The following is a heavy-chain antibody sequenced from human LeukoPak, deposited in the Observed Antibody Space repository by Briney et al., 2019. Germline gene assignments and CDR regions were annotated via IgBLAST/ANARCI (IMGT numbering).Heavy chain of an antibody. CDR2: ITSSGDNT. J-gene: IGHJ5*02. V-gene: IGHV3-23*01. D-gene: IGHD6-13*01. Sequence: GGSLRLSCAASGFTFSMYMMSWVRQAPGKGLEWVSAITSSGDNTHYADSVKGRFTISRDNSKNTLYLQLNSLKAEDTAVYYCAREAVIAAAGPGYWFDPWGQGTLVTVSS. CDR1: GFTFSMYM. CDR3: AREAVIAAAGPGYWFDP.